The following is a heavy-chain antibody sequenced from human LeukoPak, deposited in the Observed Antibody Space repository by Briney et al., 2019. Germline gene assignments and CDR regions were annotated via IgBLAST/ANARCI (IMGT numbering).Heavy chain of an antibody. CDR2: ITSSGDNT. CDR1: GFTFSSYA. J-gene: IGHJ5*02. V-gene: IGHV3-23*01. CDR3: VRGSRGKYDT. Sequence: GGSLRLSCAASGFTFSSYAMCWVRQAPGKGLQWVSSITSSGDNTYYADSVNGRFTISRDNTKNTLHLQVNSLRAEDTAVYYCVRGSRGKYDTWGQGTLVTVSS. D-gene: IGHD4-23*01.